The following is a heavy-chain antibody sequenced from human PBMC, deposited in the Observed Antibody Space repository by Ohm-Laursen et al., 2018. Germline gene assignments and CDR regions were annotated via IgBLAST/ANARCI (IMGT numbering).Heavy chain of an antibody. J-gene: IGHJ6*02. CDR2: ISSSSSYI. CDR3: AREDTAMATPGMDV. CDR1: GFTFSDYY. V-gene: IGHV3-11*06. Sequence: SLRLSCAASGFTFSDYYMSWIRQAPGKGLEWVSSISSSSSYIYYADSVKGRFTISRDNAKNSLYLQMNSLRAEDTAVYYCAREDTAMATPGMDVWGQGTTVTVS. D-gene: IGHD5-18*01.